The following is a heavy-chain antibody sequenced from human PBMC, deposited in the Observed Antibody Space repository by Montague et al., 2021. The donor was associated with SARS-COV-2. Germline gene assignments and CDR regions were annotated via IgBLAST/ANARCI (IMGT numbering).Heavy chain of an antibody. Sequence: TLSLTCAVYGGSFSGYYWSWIRQPPGKGLEWIGEINHSGSINYNPSLKSRVTISVDTSKNEFSLRLSSVTASDTAVYYCARLYIQKTLVGASRRRWFDPWGQGTLVTVSS. D-gene: IGHD1-26*01. J-gene: IGHJ5*02. CDR3: ARLYIQKTLVGASRRRWFDP. CDR1: GGSFSGYY. CDR2: INHSGSI. V-gene: IGHV4-34*01.